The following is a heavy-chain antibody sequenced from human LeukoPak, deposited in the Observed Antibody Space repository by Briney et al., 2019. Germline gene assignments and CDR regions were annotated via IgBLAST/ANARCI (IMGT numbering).Heavy chain of an antibody. V-gene: IGHV3-21*01. CDR1: GFTFSFYS. Sequence: GGSLRLSCAPSGFTFSFYSMNWVRQAPGKGLEWVSSISSSSSYIYYADSVKGRFTISRDNVNNSLYLQMNSLRAEDTAVYYCARRRGADYYYYGMDVWGQGTTVTVSS. CDR2: ISSSSSYI. CDR3: ARRRGADYYYYGMDV. J-gene: IGHJ6*02. D-gene: IGHD1-26*01.